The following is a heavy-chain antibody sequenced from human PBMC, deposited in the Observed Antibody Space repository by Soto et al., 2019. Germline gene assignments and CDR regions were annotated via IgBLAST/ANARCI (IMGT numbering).Heavy chain of an antibody. CDR1: GFTSNDYA. Sequence: EVQLVESGGGVVQPGRSLRLSCAASGFTSNDYAMHWVRQVPGKGLEWVSGIYWNSGRIGYAESVKGRFTTSRDNAKKSLYLQMNSLRTEDTALYYCAKDMVPGGADYWGQGILVTIST. D-gene: IGHD2-21*02. CDR3: AKDMVPGGADY. J-gene: IGHJ4*02. V-gene: IGHV3-9*02. CDR2: IYWNSGRI.